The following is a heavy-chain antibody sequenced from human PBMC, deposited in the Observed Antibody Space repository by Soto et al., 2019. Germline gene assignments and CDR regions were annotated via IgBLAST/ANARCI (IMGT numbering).Heavy chain of an antibody. CDR3: ASSVAGLYNWFDP. J-gene: IGHJ5*02. V-gene: IGHV1-69*06. D-gene: IGHD6-19*01. CDR2: IIHIFGTA. Sequence: SVKVSFKASGGTFSSYAISWGRRAPGQGLEWMGGIIHIFGTANYAQKFQGRVTITADKSTSTAYMELSSLRSEDTAVYYCASSVAGLYNWFDPGAREPWSPSPQ. CDR1: GGTFSSYA.